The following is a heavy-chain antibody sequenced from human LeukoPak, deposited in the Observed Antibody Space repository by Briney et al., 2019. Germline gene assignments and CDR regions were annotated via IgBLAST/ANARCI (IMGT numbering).Heavy chain of an antibody. CDR2: IYTSGST. CDR3: ARDRPVVGHVGHDY. V-gene: IGHV4-61*02. CDR1: GGSISSGTYY. D-gene: IGHD6-19*01. J-gene: IGHJ4*02. Sequence: SETLSLTCTVSGGSISSGTYYWNWLRQPAGKGLEWIGRIYTSGSTNYNPSLKSRITISIDTSKNQFSLNLSSVTAADTAVYYCARDRPVVGHVGHDYWGQGTLVTVSS.